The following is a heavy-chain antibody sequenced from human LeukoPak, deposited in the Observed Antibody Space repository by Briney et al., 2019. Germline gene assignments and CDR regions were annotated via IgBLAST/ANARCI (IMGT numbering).Heavy chain of an antibody. CDR1: GFTFNNYA. J-gene: IGHJ4*02. Sequence: GGSLRLSCSASGFTFNNYAMHWVRQAPGKGLEYVSAIRANGGTTYYADSVKGRFTISRDNSKNTLYLQMSSLTAEDTAVYYCVKDGRYCSGGNCFWGQGTLVTVSS. CDR3: VKDGRYCSGGNCF. D-gene: IGHD2-15*01. V-gene: IGHV3-64D*06. CDR2: IRANGGTT.